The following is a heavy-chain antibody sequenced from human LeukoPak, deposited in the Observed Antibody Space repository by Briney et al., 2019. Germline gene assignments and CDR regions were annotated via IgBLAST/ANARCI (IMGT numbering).Heavy chain of an antibody. CDR1: GGSISNKY. D-gene: IGHD3-22*01. Sequence: SETLSLTCTVSGGSISNKYWSWIRQPPGKGLEWIGYIYYSGSTNYNPSLKSRVTILVDTSKNQFSLKLTSVTAADTAVYYCAREAGSYDSSGYYSLYYSFDYWGQGTLVTVSS. J-gene: IGHJ4*02. CDR2: IYYSGST. V-gene: IGHV4-59*12. CDR3: AREAGSYDSSGYYSLYYSFDY.